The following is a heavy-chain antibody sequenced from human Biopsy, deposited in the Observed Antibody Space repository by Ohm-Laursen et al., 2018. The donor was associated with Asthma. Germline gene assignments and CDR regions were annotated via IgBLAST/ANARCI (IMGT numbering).Heavy chain of an antibody. V-gene: IGHV1-69*13. CDR3: ARCQVGYSSGWSLLLKKIYYSGMDV. D-gene: IGHD6-19*01. CDR1: GGTFSNFA. J-gene: IGHJ6*02. CDR2: IITVFGTA. Sequence: SVKVSCNAPGGTFSNFAISWVRQAPGQGLEWLGGIITVFGTANYAQKFQGRVTITADESTSTAYMEVTSLRSEDTAIYYCARCQVGYSSGWSLLLKKIYYSGMDVWGQGTAVTVSS.